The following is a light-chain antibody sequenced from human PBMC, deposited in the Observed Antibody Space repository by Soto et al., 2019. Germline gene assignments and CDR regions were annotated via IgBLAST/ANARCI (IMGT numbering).Light chain of an antibody. CDR2: GAS. Sequence: IVMTQSPATLSVSPGERAALSCRASQSVSSNLAWYQQKPGQAPRLLIYGASTRATGIPARFSGSGSGTEFTLTISSLQSEDFAVYSCQQYNNWPPTWTFGQGTKLEIK. V-gene: IGKV3-15*01. CDR3: QQYNNWPPTWT. J-gene: IGKJ1*01. CDR1: QSVSSN.